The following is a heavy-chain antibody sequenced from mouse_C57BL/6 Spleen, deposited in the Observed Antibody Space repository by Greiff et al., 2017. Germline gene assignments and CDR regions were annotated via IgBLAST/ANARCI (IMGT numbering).Heavy chain of an antibody. CDR1: GYTFTSYW. D-gene: IGHD1-1*01. J-gene: IGHJ1*03. V-gene: IGHV1-59*01. CDR3: LYYYGSCPFFDV. Sequence: QVQLQQPGAELVRPGTSVKLSCKASGYTFTSYWMHWVKQRPGQGLEWIGVIDPSASYTNYNQKFKGKDTLTVATSSSTAYMQFSSLTSEDSAVYFCLYYYGSCPFFDVWGTGTTVTVSS. CDR2: IDPSASYT.